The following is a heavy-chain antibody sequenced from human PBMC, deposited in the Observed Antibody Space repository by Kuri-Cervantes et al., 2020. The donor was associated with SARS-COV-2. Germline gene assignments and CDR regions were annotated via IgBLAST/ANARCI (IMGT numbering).Heavy chain of an antibody. CDR3: ARDGQPIHPCNSGVCDYYYYYTDV. V-gene: IGHV1-2*02. Sequence: ASVKVSCKASGYTFTAYNIHWVRQAPGQGLEWLGWINPKSGGTNHAQEFQGRITMTRDTSISTVYLELTRLRSDDTAVYYCARDGQPIHPCNSGVCDYYYYYTDVWGKGTTVTVSS. J-gene: IGHJ6*03. CDR2: INPKSGGT. D-gene: IGHD2/OR15-2a*01. CDR1: GYTFTAYN.